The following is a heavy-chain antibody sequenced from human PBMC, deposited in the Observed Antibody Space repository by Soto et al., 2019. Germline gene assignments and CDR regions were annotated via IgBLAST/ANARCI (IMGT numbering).Heavy chain of an antibody. J-gene: IGHJ4*02. CDR1: GFTFGSYG. Sequence: QVQLVESGGGVVQPGRSLRLSCTASGFTFGSYGMHWVRQAPGKGLEWVAVVWYDGSNKYYADSVKGRFTISRDNSKNTLYLQMNSLRAEDTAVYYCARGVGWAADIDYWGQGTLVTVSS. V-gene: IGHV3-33*01. CDR3: ARGVGWAADIDY. D-gene: IGHD6-13*01. CDR2: VWYDGSNK.